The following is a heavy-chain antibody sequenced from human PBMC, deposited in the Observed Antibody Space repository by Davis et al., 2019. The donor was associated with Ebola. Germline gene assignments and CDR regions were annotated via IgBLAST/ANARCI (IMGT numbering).Heavy chain of an antibody. V-gene: IGHV3-30*04. CDR2: ISYDGSNK. CDR3: AREGDEYSSSFFDF. CDR1: GFTFSSYA. Sequence: GGSLKISCAASGFTFSSYAMHWVRQAPGKGLEWVAVISYDGSNKYYADSVKGRFTISRDISKNTLYLQMNSLRAEDTAVYYCAREGDEYSSSFFDFWGQGTLVTVSS. J-gene: IGHJ4*02. D-gene: IGHD6-6*01.